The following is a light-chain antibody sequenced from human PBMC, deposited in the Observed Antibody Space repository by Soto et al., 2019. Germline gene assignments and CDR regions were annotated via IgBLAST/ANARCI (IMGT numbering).Light chain of an antibody. CDR2: ANN. Sequence: QSVLTQPPSASGTPGQRVTISCSGSSSNIGSNTVNWYQQLPGTAPKLLIYANNQRPSGVPDRFSGSKSGTSASLPISGLQSDDEADYYCAAWDDSLNGYVFGTGNKVTVL. CDR3: AAWDDSLNGYV. CDR1: SSNIGSNT. V-gene: IGLV1-44*01. J-gene: IGLJ1*01.